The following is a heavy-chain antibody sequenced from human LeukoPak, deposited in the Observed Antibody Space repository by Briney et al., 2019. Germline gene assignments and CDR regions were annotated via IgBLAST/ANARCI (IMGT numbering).Heavy chain of an antibody. V-gene: IGHV1-69*04. D-gene: IGHD5-12*01. Sequence: SVKVSCKASGGTFSSYAISWVRQAPGQGLEWMGRIIPILGIANYAQKFQGRVTITADKSTSTAYMELSSLRSEDTAVYYCARVEGYSGYDYLYYYGMDVWGQGTTATVSS. CDR2: IIPILGIA. CDR3: ARVEGYSGYDYLYYYGMDV. CDR1: GGTFSSYA. J-gene: IGHJ6*02.